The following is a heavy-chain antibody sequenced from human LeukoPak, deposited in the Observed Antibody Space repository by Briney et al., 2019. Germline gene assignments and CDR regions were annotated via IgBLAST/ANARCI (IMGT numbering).Heavy chain of an antibody. D-gene: IGHD3-10*01. V-gene: IGHV1-2*06. Sequence: GASVKVSCKASGYTFTDHYIHWVRQAPGQGLEWMGRINPNSGGTNFAQKFQGRVTMTGDTSISTAYMELSGLRSDDTAIYYCARVMVSLVRGDYFYFDYWAQGTLVTVSS. CDR1: GYTFTDHY. J-gene: IGHJ4*02. CDR2: INPNSGGT. CDR3: ARVMVSLVRGDYFYFDY.